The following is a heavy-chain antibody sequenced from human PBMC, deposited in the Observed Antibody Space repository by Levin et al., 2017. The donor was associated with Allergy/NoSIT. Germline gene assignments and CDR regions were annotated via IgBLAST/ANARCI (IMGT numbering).Heavy chain of an antibody. CDR2: VSYDGSDN. V-gene: IGHV3-30-3*01. Sequence: HGESLKISCAASGFTFSTYTLHWVRQAPGKGLEWVAVVSYDGSDNFYADSVKGRFTISRDNSKTTLYLQMNNLSAEDTAVYYCARARGGTFDIWGQGTMVTVSS. D-gene: IGHD3-16*01. CDR3: ARARGGTFDI. CDR1: GFTFSTYT. J-gene: IGHJ3*02.